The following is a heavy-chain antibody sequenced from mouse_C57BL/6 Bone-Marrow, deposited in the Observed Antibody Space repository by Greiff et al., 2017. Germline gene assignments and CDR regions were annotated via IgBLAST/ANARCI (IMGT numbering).Heavy chain of an antibody. Sequence: EVKLMESGAELVRPGASVKLSCTASGFNIKDHYMHWVKQRPEQGLEWIGWIDPENGDTEYASKFQGKATITADTSSNTAYLQLSSLTSEDTAVYYCTTNYSNSAWFAYWGQGTLVTVSA. CDR3: TTNYSNSAWFAY. CDR2: IDPENGDT. J-gene: IGHJ3*01. V-gene: IGHV14-4*01. D-gene: IGHD2-5*01. CDR1: GFNIKDHY.